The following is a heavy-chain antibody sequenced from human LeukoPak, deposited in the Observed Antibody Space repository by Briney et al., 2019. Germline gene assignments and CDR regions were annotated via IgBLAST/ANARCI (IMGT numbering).Heavy chain of an antibody. V-gene: IGHV4-38-2*02. J-gene: IGHJ5*02. CDR3: ARVEYYYDSSGYCLNWFDP. Sequence: SETLSLTCTVSGYSLSSGYYWGWIRQPPGKGLEWIGSIYHSGSTYYNPSLKSRVTISVDTSKNQFSLKLSSVTAADTAVYYCARVEYYYDSSGYCLNWFDPWGQGTLVTVSS. CDR2: IYHSGST. D-gene: IGHD3-22*01. CDR1: GYSLSSGYY.